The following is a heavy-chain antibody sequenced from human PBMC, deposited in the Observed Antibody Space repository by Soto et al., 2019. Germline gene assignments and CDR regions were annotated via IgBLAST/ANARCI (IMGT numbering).Heavy chain of an antibody. J-gene: IGHJ4*02. V-gene: IGHV3-7*01. Sequence: GGSLRLSCAASGFTFSYYWMHWVRQAPGEGLEWVANIKPDGSESYYVDSVKGRFTISRDNTKNSLFLQMNSLRAEDTAIYYCARDPIGIAGSTSGYWGQGTLVTVSS. CDR3: ARDPIGIAGSTSGY. D-gene: IGHD1-7*01. CDR2: IKPDGSES. CDR1: GFTFSYYW.